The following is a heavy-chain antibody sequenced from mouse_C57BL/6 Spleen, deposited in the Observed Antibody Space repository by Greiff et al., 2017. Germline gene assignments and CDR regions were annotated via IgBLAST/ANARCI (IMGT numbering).Heavy chain of an antibody. V-gene: IGHV5-9-1*02. Sequence: EVQGVESGEGLVKPGGSLKLSCAASGFTFSSYAMSWVRQTPEKRLEWVAYISSGGDYIYYADTVKGRFTISRDNARNTLYLQMSSLKSEDTAMYYCTRDGITGGYFDVWGTGTTVTVSS. J-gene: IGHJ1*03. D-gene: IGHD2-4*01. CDR2: ISSGGDYI. CDR3: TRDGITGGYFDV. CDR1: GFTFSSYA.